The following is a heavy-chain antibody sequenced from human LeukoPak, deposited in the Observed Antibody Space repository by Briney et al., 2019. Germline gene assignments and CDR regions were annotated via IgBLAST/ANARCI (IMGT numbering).Heavy chain of an antibody. CDR3: ARDTGEYYGSGSYYKGYNWFDP. J-gene: IGHJ5*02. D-gene: IGHD3-10*01. CDR2: ISAYNGNT. V-gene: IGHV1-18*01. CDR1: GYTFTSYG. Sequence: ASVNVSCKASGYTFTSYGISWVRQAPGQGLEWMGWISAYNGNTNYAQKLQGRVTMTTDTSTSTAYMELRSLRSDDTAVYYCARDTGEYYGSGSYYKGYNWFDPWGQGTLVTVSS.